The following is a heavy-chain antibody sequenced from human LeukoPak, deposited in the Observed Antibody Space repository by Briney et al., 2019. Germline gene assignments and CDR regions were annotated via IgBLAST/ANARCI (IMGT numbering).Heavy chain of an antibody. D-gene: IGHD7-27*01. V-gene: IGHV3-53*01. CDR2: IYSGGNT. Sequence: GGSLRLSCAASEFTVSSNYMSWVRQAPGKGLEWVSVIYSGGNTYYADSLKGRFTISRDNSKNTLYLQMNSLRAEDTAVYYCARDELGSFAFDIWGQGTMVTVSS. CDR1: EFTVSSNY. CDR3: ARDELGSFAFDI. J-gene: IGHJ3*02.